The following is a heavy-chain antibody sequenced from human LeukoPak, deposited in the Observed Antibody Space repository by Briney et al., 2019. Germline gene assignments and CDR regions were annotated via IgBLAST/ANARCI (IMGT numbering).Heavy chain of an antibody. D-gene: IGHD6-13*01. J-gene: IGHJ6*03. Sequence: GGSLRLSCAASGFTFSSYGMHWVRQAPGKGLEWVAFIRYDGSNKYYADSVKGRFTISRDNSKNTLYLQMNSLRAEDTAVYYCAREVGSSWPYYYYYYMDVWGKGTTVTVSS. CDR2: IRYDGSNK. CDR1: GFTFSSYG. CDR3: AREVGSSWPYYYYYYMDV. V-gene: IGHV3-30*02.